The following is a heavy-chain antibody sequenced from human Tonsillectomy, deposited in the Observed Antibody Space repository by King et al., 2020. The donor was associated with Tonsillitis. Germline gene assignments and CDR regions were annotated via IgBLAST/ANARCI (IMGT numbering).Heavy chain of an antibody. CDR1: GFTFSSYS. CDR2: ISSSSSII. D-gene: IGHD2-15*01. J-gene: IGHJ6*02. CDR3: ARDGAGYCSGGRCYDDYYYGMDV. Sequence: VQLVESGGGLVQPGGSLRLSCAASGFTFSSYSMNWVRQAPGKGLEWVSYISSSSSIIYCADSVKGRFTISRDNAKNSLYLQMKSLRAEDTALYYCARDGAGYCSGGRCYDDYYYGMDVWGQGTTVTVSS. V-gene: IGHV3-48*01.